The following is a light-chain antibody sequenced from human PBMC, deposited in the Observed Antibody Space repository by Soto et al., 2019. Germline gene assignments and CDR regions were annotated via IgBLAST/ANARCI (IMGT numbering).Light chain of an antibody. CDR3: QHYNSYPVT. Sequence: DIQMTQSPSTLSASVGDRVTITCRASQTISSWLAWYQQKPGKAPKLLIYKASSLESGVPSRFSGSGSGTEFTPTISSLQPDDFATYYCQHYNSYPVTFGQGTKVDIK. CDR2: KAS. J-gene: IGKJ1*01. CDR1: QTISSW. V-gene: IGKV1-5*03.